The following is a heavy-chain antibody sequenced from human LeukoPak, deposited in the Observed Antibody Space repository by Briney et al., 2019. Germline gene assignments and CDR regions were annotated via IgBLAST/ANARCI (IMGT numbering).Heavy chain of an antibody. CDR3: ARDTSDIVVVVAAGY. V-gene: IGHV1-2*02. J-gene: IGHJ4*02. D-gene: IGHD2-15*01. Sequence: VASVKVSCKASGYTFTAYYIHWVRQAPGEGVEWMGWSNPNSGGTNYAQKLQGRVTMTTDTSTSTAYMELRSLRSDDTAVYYCARDTSDIVVVVAAGYWGQGTLVTVSS. CDR1: GYTFTAYY. CDR2: SNPNSGGT.